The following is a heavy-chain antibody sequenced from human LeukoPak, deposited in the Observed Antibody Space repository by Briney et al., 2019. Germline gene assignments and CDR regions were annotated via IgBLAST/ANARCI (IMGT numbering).Heavy chain of an antibody. CDR1: GGTFISYA. J-gene: IGHJ4*02. CDR3: ARDLRSGSYYNPPPFDY. Sequence: SVEVSCKASGGTFISYAISWVRQAPGQGLEWMGRIIPIFGTANYAQKFQSRVTITTDESTSTAYMELSSLRSEDTAVYYCARDLRSGSYYNPPPFDYWGQGTLVTVSS. CDR2: IIPIFGTA. V-gene: IGHV1-69*05. D-gene: IGHD3-10*01.